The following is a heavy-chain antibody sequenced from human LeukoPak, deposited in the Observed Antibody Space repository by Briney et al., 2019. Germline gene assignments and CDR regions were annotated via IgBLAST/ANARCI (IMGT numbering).Heavy chain of an antibody. CDR2: IYYSGST. J-gene: IGHJ5*02. CDR3: ARHTDSGVFDP. V-gene: IGHV4-59*08. D-gene: IGHD2-21*02. Sequence: PSETLSLTCTVSGGSISSYYWSWIRQPPGKGLEWIGYIYYSGSTYYNPSLRSRVTISVDTSQNQFSLKMRFVTATDTAVYYCARHTDSGVFDPWGQGTLVTASS. CDR1: GGSISSYY.